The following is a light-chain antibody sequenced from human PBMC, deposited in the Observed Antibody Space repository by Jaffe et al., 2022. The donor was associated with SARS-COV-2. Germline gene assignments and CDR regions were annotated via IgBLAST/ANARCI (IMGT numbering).Light chain of an antibody. CDR2: DAS. Sequence: EIVLTQSPATLSLSPGERATLSCRASQSVNNYLAWYQQKPGQAPRLLIYDASNRAPGIPARFSGSGSGPDFTLTISSLEPEDFAVYYCQQRSYWPPTPTFGGGTKVEIK. J-gene: IGKJ4*01. CDR1: QSVNNY. V-gene: IGKV3-11*01. CDR3: QQRSYWPPTPT.